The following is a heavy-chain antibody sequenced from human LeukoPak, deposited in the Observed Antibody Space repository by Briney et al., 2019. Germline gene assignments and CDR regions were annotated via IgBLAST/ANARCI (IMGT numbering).Heavy chain of an antibody. J-gene: IGHJ6*03. CDR3: ARAFCGGDCYTYYYYYYMDV. V-gene: IGHV3-48*01. Sequence: PGGSLRLSCAASGFTFSRYSMNWVRQAPGKGLEWLSYISSSSSTIYYADSVKGRFTIPRDNAKNSLYLQVNNLRAEDTAVYYCARAFCGGDCYTYYYYYYMDVWGKGTTVTVSS. CDR1: GFTFSRYS. CDR2: ISSSSSTI. D-gene: IGHD2-21*01.